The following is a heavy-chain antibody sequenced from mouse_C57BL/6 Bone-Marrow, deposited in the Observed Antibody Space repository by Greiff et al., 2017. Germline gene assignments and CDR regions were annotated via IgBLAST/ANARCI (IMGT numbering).Heavy chain of an antibody. CDR3: ARLVEYVGAWFGY. J-gene: IGHJ3*01. CDR1: GYTFTSYW. Sequence: VQLQQSGAELVKPGASVKMSCKASGYTFTSYWITWVKQRTGQGLEWIGDIYPGSGSTYYNEKFKGKATLTVDTSSSTAYMQLSSLTSEDSAVYCSARLVEYVGAWFGYWGQGTMVTVSA. V-gene: IGHV1-55*01. D-gene: IGHD1-1*02. CDR2: IYPGSGST.